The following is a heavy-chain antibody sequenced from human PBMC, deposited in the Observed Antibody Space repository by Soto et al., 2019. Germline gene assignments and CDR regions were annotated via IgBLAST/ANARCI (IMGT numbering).Heavy chain of an antibody. CDR3: AKGELELRSRHDD. CDR1: GFTFSSYA. V-gene: IGHV3-23*01. J-gene: IGHJ4*02. CDR2: ISGSGGST. Sequence: PGGSLRLSCAASGFTFSSYAMSWVRQAPGEGLEWVSAISGSGGSTYYADSVKGRFTISRDNSKNTLYLQMNSLRAEDTAVYYCAKGELELRSRHDDWGQGTLVTVSS. D-gene: IGHD1-7*01.